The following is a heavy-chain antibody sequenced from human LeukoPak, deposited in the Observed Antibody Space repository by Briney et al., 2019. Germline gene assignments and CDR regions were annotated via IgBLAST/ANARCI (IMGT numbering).Heavy chain of an antibody. V-gene: IGHV4-59*01. J-gene: IGHJ6*02. D-gene: IGHD4-17*01. Sequence: SETLSHTCTVSGGSISSYYWSWIRQPPGKGLEWIGYIYYSGSTNYNPSLKSRVTISVDTSKNQFSLKLSSVTAADTAVYYCARVASNGDLYYYYGMDVWGQGTTVTVSS. CDR1: GGSISSYY. CDR3: ARVASNGDLYYYYGMDV. CDR2: IYYSGST.